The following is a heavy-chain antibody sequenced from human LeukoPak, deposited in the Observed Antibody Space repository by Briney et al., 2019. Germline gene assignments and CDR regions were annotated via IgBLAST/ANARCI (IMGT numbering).Heavy chain of an antibody. Sequence: ASVKVSCKASGYTFTGYYMHWVRQAPGQGLEWMGWINPNSGGTNYAQKFQGRVTMTRDTSISTAYMELSRLRSDDTAVYYCARDKQWLVRDFDYWGQGTLVTVSS. CDR3: ARDKQWLVRDFDY. CDR1: GYTFTGYY. V-gene: IGHV1-2*02. J-gene: IGHJ4*02. D-gene: IGHD6-19*01. CDR2: INPNSGGT.